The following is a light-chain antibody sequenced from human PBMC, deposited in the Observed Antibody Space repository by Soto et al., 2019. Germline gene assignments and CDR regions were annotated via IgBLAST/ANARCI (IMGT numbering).Light chain of an antibody. CDR2: ATS. J-gene: IGKJ1*01. CDR1: QSLSINY. Sequence: GLKQSPGTLSLSQGERATLSCRASQSLSINYVAWYQQRPGQAPRLLIYATSSRAAGIPDRFSGSGSGTDFTLTISRLEPEDFAVYYCQQYDISPWTFGQGTKVDVK. V-gene: IGKV3-20*01. CDR3: QQYDISPWT.